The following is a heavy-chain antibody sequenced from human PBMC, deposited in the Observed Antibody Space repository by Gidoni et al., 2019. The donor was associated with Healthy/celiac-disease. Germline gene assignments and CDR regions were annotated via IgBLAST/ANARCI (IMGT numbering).Heavy chain of an antibody. CDR3: ARDLGGYYYERAID. CDR1: GFTFSRYN. V-gene: IGHV3-21*01. CDR2: ISRSSSYI. D-gene: IGHD3-22*01. J-gene: IGHJ4*02. Sequence: EVQLVESGGGLVKPGGSLRLSCASSGFTFSRYNMNWVRQAPGKGLEGVSDISRSSSYIDEAESVKGRFTISRDNAKNSLYRQMNSRRAEDTAVYYCARDLGGYYYERAIDWGQGTLVTVSS.